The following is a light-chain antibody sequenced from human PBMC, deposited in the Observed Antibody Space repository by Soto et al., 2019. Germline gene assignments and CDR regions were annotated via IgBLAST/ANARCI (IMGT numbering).Light chain of an antibody. J-gene: IGKJ2*01. V-gene: IGKV3-15*01. CDR3: QQYNNWPPMST. CDR1: QSVSSN. Sequence: EIVMTQSPATLSVSPGERATLSCRASQSVSSNLAWYQQKPGQAPRLLIYGASTRATGIPARFRGSGSGTEFTLTISSLQSEDFAVYYCQQYNNWPPMSTFGQGTKLQLK. CDR2: GAS.